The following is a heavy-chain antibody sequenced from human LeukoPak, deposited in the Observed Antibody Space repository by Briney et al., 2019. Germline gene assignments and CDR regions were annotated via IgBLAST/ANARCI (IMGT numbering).Heavy chain of an antibody. Sequence: SETLSLTCAVYGGSFSGYYWSWIRQPPGKGLEWIGEINHSGSTNYNPSLKSRVTISVDTSKNQFSLKLSSVTAADTAVYYCATLDYYGSGSYYWGQGTLVTVSS. CDR1: GGSFSGYY. D-gene: IGHD3-10*01. V-gene: IGHV4-34*01. CDR3: ATLDYYGSGSYY. J-gene: IGHJ4*02. CDR2: INHSGST.